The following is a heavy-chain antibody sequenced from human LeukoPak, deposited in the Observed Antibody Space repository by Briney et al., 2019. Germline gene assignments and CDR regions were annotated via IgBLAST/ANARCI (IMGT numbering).Heavy chain of an antibody. CDR3: ARARVRIEADAFDI. CDR1: GYTFTGYY. V-gene: IGHV1-2*02. J-gene: IGHJ3*02. D-gene: IGHD2-15*01. CDR2: INPNSGGT. Sequence: ASVKVSCKASGYTFTGYYMHWVRQAPGQGLEWMGWINPNSGGTNYAQKFQGRVTMTRDTSISTAYMELSRLRPDDTAVYYCARARVRIEADAFDIWGQGTMVTVSS.